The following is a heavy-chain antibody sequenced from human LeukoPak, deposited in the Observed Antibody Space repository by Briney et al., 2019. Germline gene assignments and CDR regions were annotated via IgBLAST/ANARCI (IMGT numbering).Heavy chain of an antibody. J-gene: IGHJ5*02. CDR1: GGSISTYY. Sequence: SETLSLTCTVSGGSISTYYWSWIRQPPGKGLEWIGYIYYSGSTNYNPSLKSRVTISVDTSKNQFSLRLSSVTAADTAVYYCARVVQLLGGHNWFDPWGQGTLVTVSS. V-gene: IGHV4-59*01. CDR3: ARVVQLLGGHNWFDP. D-gene: IGHD2-2*01. CDR2: IYYSGST.